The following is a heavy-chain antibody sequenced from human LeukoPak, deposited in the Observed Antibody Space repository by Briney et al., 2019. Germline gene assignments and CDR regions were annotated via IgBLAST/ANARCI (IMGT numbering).Heavy chain of an antibody. CDR3: ARDAASYSSGWYYDY. Sequence: GGSLRLSCAASGFTFSSYAMTWVRQAPGKRLEWVSAISDYGSSTYYADSVKGRFTISRDNSRSTLYLQMDSLRAEDTAVYYCARDAASYSSGWYYDYWGQGTLVTVSS. D-gene: IGHD6-19*01. CDR1: GFTFSSYA. J-gene: IGHJ4*02. V-gene: IGHV3-23*01. CDR2: ISDYGSST.